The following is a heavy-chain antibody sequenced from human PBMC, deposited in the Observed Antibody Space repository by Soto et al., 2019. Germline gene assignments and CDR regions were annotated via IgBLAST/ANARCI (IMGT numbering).Heavy chain of an antibody. CDR3: ARDLPYSSSSAYYYYYGMDV. J-gene: IGHJ6*02. CDR2: INPNSGGT. Sequence: ASVKVSCTASGYTFTGYYRHWVRQAPGQGLEWMGWINPNSGGTNYAQKFQGWVTMTRDTSISTAYMELSRLRSDDTAVYYCARDLPYSSSSAYYYYYGMDVWGQGTTVTVSS. D-gene: IGHD6-6*01. CDR1: GYTFTGYY. V-gene: IGHV1-2*04.